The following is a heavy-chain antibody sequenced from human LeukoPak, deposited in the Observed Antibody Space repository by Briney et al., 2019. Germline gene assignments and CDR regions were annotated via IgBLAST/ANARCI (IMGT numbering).Heavy chain of an antibody. J-gene: IGHJ4*02. D-gene: IGHD3-22*01. CDR1: GFTFSSYA. CDR3: ARGNTDYYDSSGYGFDY. CDR2: ISYDGSNK. Sequence: GGSLRLSCAASGFTFSSYAMHWVRQAPGKGLEWVAVISYDGSNKYYADSVKGRFTISRDNSKNTLYLQMNSLRAEDTAVYYCARGNTDYYDSSGYGFDYWGQRTLVTVSS. V-gene: IGHV3-30*04.